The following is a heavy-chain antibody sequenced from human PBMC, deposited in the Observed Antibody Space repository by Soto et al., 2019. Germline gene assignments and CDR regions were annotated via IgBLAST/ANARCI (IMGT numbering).Heavy chain of an antibody. J-gene: IGHJ3*02. D-gene: IGHD2-15*01. Sequence: QVQLQQWGAGLLKPSETLSLTCAVYGGSFSGYYWSWIRQPPGKGLEWIGEINHSGSTNYNPSLKSRVTESVDTSKNQFSLKRSSVTAADTAVYYCARGSRRGYCSGGSCYNAFDIWGQGTMVTVSS. CDR3: ARGSRRGYCSGGSCYNAFDI. V-gene: IGHV4-34*01. CDR2: INHSGST. CDR1: GGSFSGYY.